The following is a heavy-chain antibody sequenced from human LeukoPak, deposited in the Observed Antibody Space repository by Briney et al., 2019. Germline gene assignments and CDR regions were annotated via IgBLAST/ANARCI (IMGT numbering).Heavy chain of an antibody. D-gene: IGHD5-12*01. CDR3: ARAFSSGYDLLN. J-gene: IGHJ4*02. CDR1: GFIFSSYS. CDR2: ISSSSIYI. Sequence: PGGSLRLSCAASGFIFSSYSMNWVRQAPGKWLEWVSSISSSSIYIYYADSVKGRFTISRNNAGNLLHLQMNSLSSEDTAVYYCARAFSSGYDLLNWGQGTLVTVSS. V-gene: IGHV3-21*01.